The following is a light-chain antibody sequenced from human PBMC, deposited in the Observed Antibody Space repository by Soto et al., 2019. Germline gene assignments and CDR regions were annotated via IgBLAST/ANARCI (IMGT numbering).Light chain of an antibody. CDR3: QQYGSSTLT. CDR2: GAS. J-gene: IGKJ4*01. V-gene: IGKV3-20*01. Sequence: DIVLTQSPGTLSLSPGERATLSCRASQSVSSSYLAWYQQKPGQAPRLLIYGASIRATGIPDRFSGSGSGTDFTLTSSRLEPEDFAVYYCQQYGSSTLTFGGGTKVEIK. CDR1: QSVSSSY.